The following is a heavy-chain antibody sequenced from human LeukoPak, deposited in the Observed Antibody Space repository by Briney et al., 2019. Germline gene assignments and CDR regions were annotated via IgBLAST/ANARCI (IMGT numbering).Heavy chain of an antibody. Sequence: SETLSLACTVSGGSISSSSYYWGWIRQPPGKGLEWIGSIYYSGSTYYNPSLKSRVTISVDTSKNQFSLKLSSVTAADTAVYYCARSNYYDSSGYFDYWGQGTLVTVSS. CDR3: ARSNYYDSSGYFDY. D-gene: IGHD3-22*01. CDR1: GGSISSSSYY. CDR2: IYYSGST. V-gene: IGHV4-39*01. J-gene: IGHJ4*02.